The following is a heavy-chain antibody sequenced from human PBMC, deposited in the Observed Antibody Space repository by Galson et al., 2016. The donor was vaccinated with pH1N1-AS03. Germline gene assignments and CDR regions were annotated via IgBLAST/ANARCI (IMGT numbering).Heavy chain of an antibody. CDR1: GGSFSGYY. CDR2: ISHSGST. CDR3: ARGVDNFNVFVFEM. V-gene: IGHV4-34*01. D-gene: IGHD1-20*01. J-gene: IGHJ3*02. Sequence: LSLTCAVSGGSFSGYYWSWVRQPPGRGLEWIGEISHSGSTKYNPSLKSRVAISLHPSKNQFSLTVTSVTAADTAIYYCARGVDNFNVFVFEMWGRGTMVTVSS.